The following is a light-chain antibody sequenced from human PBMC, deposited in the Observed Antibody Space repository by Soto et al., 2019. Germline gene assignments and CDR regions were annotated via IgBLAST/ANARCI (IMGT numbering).Light chain of an antibody. CDR3: RQYKTYT. CDR1: QSIGTW. J-gene: IGKJ5*01. CDR2: DAS. Sequence: LSAAVGERVNITCRASQSIGTWLAWHQQKPGKAPNLLMFDASTLHTGVPSRFSGSGDGTEFTLSISSLQPDDSAIYFCRQYKTYTFGRGTRLEIK. V-gene: IGKV1-5*01.